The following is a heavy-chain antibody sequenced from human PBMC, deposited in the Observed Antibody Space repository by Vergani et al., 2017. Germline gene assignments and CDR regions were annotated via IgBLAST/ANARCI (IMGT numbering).Heavy chain of an antibody. D-gene: IGHD6-19*01. V-gene: IGHV1-8*01. CDR2: MNPNRGNT. CDR3: ARVVALGAIAVAGTGFDY. J-gene: IGHJ4*02. CDR1: GYTFTSYD. Sequence: VQLVQSGAEVKKPGASVKVFCKASGYTFTSYDLNWVRQATGQGLEWMGWMNPNRGNTGYAQKFQGRVTMTRYTSKSTAYMELSSLRSEDTAVYYCARVVALGAIAVAGTGFDYWGQGTLVTVSS.